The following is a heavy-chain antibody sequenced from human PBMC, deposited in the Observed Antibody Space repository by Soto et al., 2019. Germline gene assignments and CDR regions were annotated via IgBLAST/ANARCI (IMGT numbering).Heavy chain of an antibody. CDR3: ARVRTYYDSSGSLDY. V-gene: IGHV1-2*02. Sequence: QVQLVQSGAEVKKPGASVKVSCKASGYTFTGYFMHWVRQAPGQGLEWMGWINPNSGDTNYAQKFQGRVTMTRDMSISTAYMELRRLTSDGTAIYYCARVRTYYDSSGSLDYWGQGTLVTVSS. J-gene: IGHJ4*02. CDR1: GYTFTGYF. D-gene: IGHD3-22*01. CDR2: INPNSGDT.